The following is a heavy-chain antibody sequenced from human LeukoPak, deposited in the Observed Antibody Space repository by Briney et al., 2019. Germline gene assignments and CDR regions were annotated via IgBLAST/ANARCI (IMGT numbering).Heavy chain of an antibody. CDR1: GFTFNNAW. D-gene: IGHD5-18*01. V-gene: IGHV3-15*01. J-gene: IGHJ4*02. CDR2: IKSKTDGGTA. CDR3: ATEGDTAMALPKI. Sequence: GGSLRLSCAASGFTFNNAWMSWVRLAPGKGLEWVGRIKSKTDGGTADYAAPVKGRFTISGDDSKNMVFLQMNSLKIADTALYFCATEGDTAMALPKIWGQGTLVTVSS.